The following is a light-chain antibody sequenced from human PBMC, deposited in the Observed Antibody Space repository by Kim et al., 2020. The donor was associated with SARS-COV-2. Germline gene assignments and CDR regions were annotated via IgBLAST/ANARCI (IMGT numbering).Light chain of an antibody. CDR1: SGSIASNY. CDR3: QSYDSSNHEV. J-gene: IGLJ3*02. V-gene: IGLV6-57*01. Sequence: NFMLTQPHSVSESPGKTVTISCTRSSGSIASNYVQWYQQRPGSSPTTVIYGDNQRPSGVPDRFSGSIDSSSNSASLTISGLKTEDEADYYCQSYDSSNHEVFGGGTQLTVL. CDR2: GDN.